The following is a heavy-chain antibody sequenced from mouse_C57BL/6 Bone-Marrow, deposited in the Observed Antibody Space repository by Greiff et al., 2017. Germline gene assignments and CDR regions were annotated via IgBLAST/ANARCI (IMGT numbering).Heavy chain of an antibody. CDR3: VRGEDSYYFDY. CDR1: GFSFNTYA. Sequence: EVKLVESGGGLVQPKGSLKLSCAASGFSFNTYAMNWVRQAPGKGLEWVARIRSKSNNYATYYADSVKDRFTISRDDSESMLYLQMNNLKTEDTAMYYCVRGEDSYYFDYWGQGTTLTVSS. J-gene: IGHJ2*01. CDR2: IRSKSNNYAT. V-gene: IGHV10-1*01.